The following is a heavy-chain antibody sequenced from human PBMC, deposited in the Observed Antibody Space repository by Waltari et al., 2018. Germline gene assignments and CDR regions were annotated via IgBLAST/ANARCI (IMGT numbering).Heavy chain of an antibody. CDR2: MNPNIGNT. D-gene: IGHD6-19*01. Sequence: QVQLVQSGAEVKKPGASVKVSCKASGYPFTSYDINWVRQATGQGLEWMGWMNPNIGNTGYAQKFQGRVTMTRNTSISTAYMELSSLRSEDTAVYYCARWGRPHSSGWYRNYFDYWGQGTLVTVSS. V-gene: IGHV1-8*01. J-gene: IGHJ4*02. CDR1: GYPFTSYD. CDR3: ARWGRPHSSGWYRNYFDY.